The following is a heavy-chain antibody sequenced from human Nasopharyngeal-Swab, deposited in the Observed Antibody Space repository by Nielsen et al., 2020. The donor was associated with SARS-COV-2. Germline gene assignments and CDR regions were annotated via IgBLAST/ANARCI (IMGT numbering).Heavy chain of an antibody. CDR2: ISYDGSNK. D-gene: IGHD4-23*01. CDR1: GFTFSSYA. J-gene: IGHJ2*01. V-gene: IGHV3-30-3*01. Sequence: GGSLRLSCAASGFTFSSYAMHWVRQAPGKGLEWVAVISYDGSNKYYADSVKGRFTISRDNSKNTLYLQMNSLRAEDTAVYYCASAYGGSYWYFDLWGRGTPVTVSS. CDR3: ASAYGGSYWYFDL.